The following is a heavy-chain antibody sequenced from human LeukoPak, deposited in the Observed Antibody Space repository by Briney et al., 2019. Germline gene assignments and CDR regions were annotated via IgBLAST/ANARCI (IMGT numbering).Heavy chain of an antibody. CDR1: GFTFSSYA. CDR2: ISGSGGST. V-gene: IGHV3-23*01. CDR3: AKDLTIFGAVTPYGMDV. J-gene: IGHJ6*02. D-gene: IGHD3-3*01. Sequence: GGSLRLSCAASGFTFSSYAMSWVRQAPGKGLEWVSAISGSGGSTYYADSVKGRFTISRDNSKNTLYLQMNSLRAEDTAVYYCAKDLTIFGAVTPYGMDVWGQGATVTVSS.